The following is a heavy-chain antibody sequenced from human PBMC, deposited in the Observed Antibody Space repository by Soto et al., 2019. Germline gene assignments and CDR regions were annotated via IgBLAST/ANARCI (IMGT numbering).Heavy chain of an antibody. CDR1: GGSLSSSNW. CDR3: VHHGGDPYHHDL. D-gene: IGHD4-17*01. V-gene: IGHV4-4*02. CDR2: IFYSGST. Sequence: PSETLSLTCAVSGGSLSSSNWWSWVRQPPGKTLEWLGEIFYSGSTKYNPSLNSRVTISADQSKNHLSLRLTSVSAADTAVYYCVHHGGDPYHHDLWGQGSLVTVSS. J-gene: IGHJ5*02.